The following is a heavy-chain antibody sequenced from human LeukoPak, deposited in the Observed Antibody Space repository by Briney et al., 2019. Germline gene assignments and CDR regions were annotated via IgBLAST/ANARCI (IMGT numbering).Heavy chain of an antibody. J-gene: IGHJ4*02. CDR1: GGSISSYY. CDR3: ARETEVPGGRSWDF. CDR2: IHPSGTT. D-gene: IGHD6-19*01. V-gene: IGHV4-4*07. Sequence: PSETLSLTYTVSGGSISSYYWTWIRQPAGKGLEWIGRIHPSGTTNHNPSLKSRVIMSLDMSNNQFSLKVRSVTAADTAVYYCARETEVPGGRSWDFWGQGTLVTVSS.